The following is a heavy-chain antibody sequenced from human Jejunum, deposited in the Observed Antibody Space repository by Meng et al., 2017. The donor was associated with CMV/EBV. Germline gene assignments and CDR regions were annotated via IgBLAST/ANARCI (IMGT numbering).Heavy chain of an antibody. D-gene: IGHD3-3*01. CDR1: TVSSYA. Sequence: TVSSYAMSWVRQATGKGLEWVSAISGSGGSTYYADSVKGRLTISRDNSKNTLYLQMNSLRAEDTAVYYCAKVVGYDFWRPNWFDPWGQGTLVTVSS. CDR2: ISGSGGST. J-gene: IGHJ5*02. CDR3: AKVVGYDFWRPNWFDP. V-gene: IGHV3-23*01.